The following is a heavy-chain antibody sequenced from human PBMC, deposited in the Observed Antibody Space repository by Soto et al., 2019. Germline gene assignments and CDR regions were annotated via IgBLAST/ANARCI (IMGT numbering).Heavy chain of an antibody. V-gene: IGHV4-59*01. Sequence: QVQLQESGPGLVEPSETLSLTCTVSGGSLTNYFWTWIRQSPGKGLEWIAYIRYSGKTDYNPSLKGRVTISLDTPKNQFSLKLTSVTAADTAMYYCARFQYTVVTPFELWGQGTMVIVSS. CDR3: ARFQYTVVTPFEL. CDR2: IRYSGKT. D-gene: IGHD2-21*02. CDR1: GGSLTNYF. J-gene: IGHJ3*01.